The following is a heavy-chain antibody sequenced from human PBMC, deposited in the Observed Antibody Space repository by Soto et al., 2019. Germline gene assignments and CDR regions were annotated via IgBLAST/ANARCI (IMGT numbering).Heavy chain of an antibody. CDR1: GGSISSYY. Sequence: SETLSLTCTVSGGSISSYYWSWIRQPPGKGLEWIGYIYYSGSTNYNPSLKSRVTISVDTSKNKFSLKLSSVTAADTAVYYCARTYSSGWYDSHFFDYWGQGTLVTVSS. J-gene: IGHJ4*02. D-gene: IGHD6-19*01. V-gene: IGHV4-59*01. CDR3: ARTYSSGWYDSHFFDY. CDR2: IYYSGST.